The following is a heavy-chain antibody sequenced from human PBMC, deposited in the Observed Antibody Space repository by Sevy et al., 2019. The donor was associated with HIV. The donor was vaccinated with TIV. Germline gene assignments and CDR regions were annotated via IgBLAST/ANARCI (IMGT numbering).Heavy chain of an antibody. CDR3: ARVPIIAADGMYYFDY. CDR2: ISSDSGYI. D-gene: IGHD6-13*01. CDR1: GFTFSSYT. V-gene: IGHV3-21*01. Sequence: GGSLRLSCTASGFTFSSYTINWVRQAPGKGLEWVSSISSDSGYIYNADSVKGRFTISRDNAKNSRYRQMNSLRAEDTAVYYCARVPIIAADGMYYFDYWGQGTLVTVSS. J-gene: IGHJ4*02.